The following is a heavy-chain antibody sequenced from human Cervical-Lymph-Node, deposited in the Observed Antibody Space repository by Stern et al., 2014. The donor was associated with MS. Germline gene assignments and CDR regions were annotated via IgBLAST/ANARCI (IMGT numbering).Heavy chain of an antibody. CDR1: GYTFSSYY. CDR3: ARGIRPYFYYYGMDV. J-gene: IGHJ6*02. Sequence: VQLVESGAEVRKPGVSVKVSCKASGYTFSSYYLHWVRQAPGQGLEWMGGINPDSGDTRDAQKFQDRVTMTRDTSTSTVYLELSSLRSDDTAVYYCARGIRPYFYYYGMDVWGQGTTVTVSS. V-gene: IGHV1-46*01. CDR2: INPDSGDT.